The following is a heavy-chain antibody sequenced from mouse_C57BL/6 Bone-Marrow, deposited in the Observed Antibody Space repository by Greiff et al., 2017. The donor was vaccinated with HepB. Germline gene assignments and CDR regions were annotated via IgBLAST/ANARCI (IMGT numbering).Heavy chain of an antibody. CDR3: ARNYYGSSYWYFDV. CDR1: GFTFSDYY. CDR2: ISNGGGST. V-gene: IGHV5-12*01. D-gene: IGHD1-1*01. Sequence: EVQGVESGGGLVQPGGSLKLSCAASGFTFSDYYMYWVRQTPEKRLEWVAYISNGGGSTYYPDTVKGRFTISRDNAKNTLYLQMSRLKSEDTATYYCARNYYGSSYWYFDVWGTGTTVTVSS. J-gene: IGHJ1*03.